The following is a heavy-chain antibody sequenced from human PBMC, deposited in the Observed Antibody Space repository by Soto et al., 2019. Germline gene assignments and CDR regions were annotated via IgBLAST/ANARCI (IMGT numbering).Heavy chain of an antibody. J-gene: IGHJ3*02. CDR3: ARLGCSGGSCLDALDI. V-gene: IGHV4-59*08. D-gene: IGHD2-15*01. CDR2: IYYSGST. CDR1: GGSISSYY. Sequence: SETLSLTCTVSGGSISSYYWSWIRQPPGEGLEWLGYIYYSGSTNYNPSLKSRVTISVDTSKNQFSLKLSSVTAADTAVYYCARLGCSGGSCLDALDIWGQGTMVTV.